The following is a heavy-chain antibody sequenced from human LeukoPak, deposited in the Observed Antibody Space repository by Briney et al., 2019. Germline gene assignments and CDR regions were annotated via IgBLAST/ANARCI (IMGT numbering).Heavy chain of an antibody. J-gene: IGHJ5*02. V-gene: IGHV4-31*03. D-gene: IGHD3-22*01. CDR3: ARAHGSRWVVNSWFDP. Sequence: PSETLSLTCTVSGGSISSGGHFWSWIRQHPGKGLEWIGYIYYSGSTYYNPSLKSRITISVDTSKNQFSLKLSSVTAADTAVYYCARAHGSRWVVNSWFDPWGQGTLVTVSS. CDR2: IYYSGST. CDR1: GGSISSGGHF.